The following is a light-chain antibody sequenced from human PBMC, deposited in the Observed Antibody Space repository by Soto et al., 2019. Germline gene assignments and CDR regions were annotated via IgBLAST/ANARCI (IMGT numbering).Light chain of an antibody. Sequence: IVLTQSPGTLSLSPGERGTLSCRASQNLGTLYLAWFQQKSGQAPRLLIYSASRRATGIPDRFTGSGSGTDFTLTISSLEPEDFAVYYCQQRNRWPPVTFGGGTKVDI. CDR2: SAS. V-gene: IGKV3-11*01. J-gene: IGKJ4*01. CDR3: QQRNRWPPVT. CDR1: QNLGTLY.